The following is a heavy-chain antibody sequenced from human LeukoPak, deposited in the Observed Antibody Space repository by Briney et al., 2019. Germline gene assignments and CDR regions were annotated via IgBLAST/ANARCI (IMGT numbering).Heavy chain of an antibody. J-gene: IGHJ4*02. CDR1: GFTFTTYY. CDR2: INQDGGTK. Sequence: GGSLRLSCAASGFTFTTYYMSWVRQAPGKGLEWVAIINQDGGTKYYVDSVKGRFTISRDNAINSVFLQMNSLRAEDTAVYYCARENWTNDFWGQGTLVTVSS. CDR3: ARENWTNDF. D-gene: IGHD1/OR15-1a*01. V-gene: IGHV3-7*01.